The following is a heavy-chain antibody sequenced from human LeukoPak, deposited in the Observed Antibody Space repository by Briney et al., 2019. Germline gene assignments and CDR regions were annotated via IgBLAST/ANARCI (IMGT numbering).Heavy chain of an antibody. J-gene: IGHJ4*02. CDR3: AKRTDYSNNWYSFDY. CDR2: IRAGGDST. Sequence: HSGGSLRLSCAASGFTFRSYAMSWVRQAPGSGLEWVSTIRAGGDSTNYADSVKGRFTISRDDTKNTLVLQMNGLRAEDTAVYYCAKRTDYSNNWYSFDYWGQGTLVTVSS. CDR1: GFTFRSYA. V-gene: IGHV3-23*01. D-gene: IGHD6-13*01.